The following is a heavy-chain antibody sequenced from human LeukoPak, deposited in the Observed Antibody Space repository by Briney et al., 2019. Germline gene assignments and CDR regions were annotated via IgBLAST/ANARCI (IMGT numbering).Heavy chain of an antibody. D-gene: IGHD4-11*01. CDR3: AREDRVTRPDAFDI. V-gene: IGHV4-59*01. CDR2: IYYSGST. Sequence: SETLSLTCTVSGGSISSYYWSWIRQPPGKGLEWIGYIYYSGSTNYNPSLKSRVTISVDTSKNQFSLKLSSVTAADTAVYYCAREDRVTRPDAFDIWGQGTMVTVSS. J-gene: IGHJ3*02. CDR1: GGSISSYY.